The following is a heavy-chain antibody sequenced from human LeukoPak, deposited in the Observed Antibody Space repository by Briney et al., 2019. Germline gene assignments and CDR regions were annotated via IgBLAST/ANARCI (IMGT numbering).Heavy chain of an antibody. CDR2: IRYDGSNK. CDR3: AKGLRYFDWLLH. V-gene: IGHV3-30*02. D-gene: IGHD3-9*01. CDR1: GFTFSSYG. Sequence: GGSLRLSCAASGFTFSSYGMHWVRQAPGKGLEWVAFIRYDGSNKYYAASVKGRFTISRDNSKNTLYLQMNSLRAEDTAVYYCAKGLRYFDWLLHWGQGNLVTVSS. J-gene: IGHJ4*02.